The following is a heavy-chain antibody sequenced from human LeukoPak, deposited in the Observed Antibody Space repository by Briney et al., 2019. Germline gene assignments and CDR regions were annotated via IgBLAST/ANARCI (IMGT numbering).Heavy chain of an antibody. V-gene: IGHV4-59*12. D-gene: IGHD1-14*01. CDR1: GGSISGFY. CDR3: VRSHHGGV. CDR2: IYYTGNT. J-gene: IGHJ6*04. Sequence: KXSETLSLTCSVSGGSISGFYWYWVRQPPGKGLEWIGYIYYTGNTNYNPSLESRVTISMDTSRNQFSLRLRSVTAADTAVYYCVRSHHGGVWGKGTTVTVSS.